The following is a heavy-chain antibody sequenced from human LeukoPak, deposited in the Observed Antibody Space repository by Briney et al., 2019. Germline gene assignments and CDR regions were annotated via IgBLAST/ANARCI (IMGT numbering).Heavy chain of an antibody. CDR1: GGSISNYY. D-gene: IGHD6-19*01. Sequence: PSETLSLTCNVSGGSISNYYWGWIRQPPGEGLELIGYIHYTGSTDHNPSLESRVTISVDTSKNQFSLKLRSVTAADTAVYYCARRGSSGQFYFDHWGQGSLVTVSS. V-gene: IGHV4-59*08. CDR3: ARRGSSGQFYFDH. J-gene: IGHJ4*02. CDR2: IHYTGST.